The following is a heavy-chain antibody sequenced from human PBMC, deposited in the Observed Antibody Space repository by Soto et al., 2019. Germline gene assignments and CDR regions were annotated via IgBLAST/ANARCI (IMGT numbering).Heavy chain of an antibody. CDR1: GFSFSDSW. CDR2: IGQDGSEK. CDR3: SRRLEV. J-gene: IGHJ6*02. V-gene: IGHV3-7*05. Sequence: GGSLRLSCAASGFSFSDSWMDWVRQAPGKGLEWVANIGQDGSEKNYVDSVKGRFTISRDNAKNSLYLQMTTLRAEDTAVYYCSRRLEVWGQGTTVTAP.